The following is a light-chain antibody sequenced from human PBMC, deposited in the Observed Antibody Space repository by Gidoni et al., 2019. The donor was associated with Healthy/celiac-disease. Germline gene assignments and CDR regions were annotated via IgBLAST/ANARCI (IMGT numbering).Light chain of an antibody. J-gene: IGKJ2*01. CDR3: QQYYSTPYT. CDR1: QSVLYSSNNKNY. Sequence: DIVMTQSPDSLAVSLGERATINCKSSQSVLYSSNNKNYLAWYKQKPGQPPKLIIYWASTRESGVHDRFSGSGSGTDFTLTISSLQAEDVAVYYCQQYYSTPYTFGQXTKLEIK. V-gene: IGKV4-1*01. CDR2: WAS.